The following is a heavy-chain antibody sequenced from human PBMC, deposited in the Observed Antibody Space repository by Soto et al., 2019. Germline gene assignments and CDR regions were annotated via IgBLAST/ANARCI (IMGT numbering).Heavy chain of an antibody. D-gene: IGHD3-22*01. CDR1: GDSISSYY. J-gene: IGHJ4*02. Sequence: QVQLQESGPGLVKPSETLSLTCAVSGDSISSYYCMWIRQPPGKGLESIGYLYYGRSANYNPSLKWRVNLSVDTSTNQCSLTLSSMTAADTAVYYCALRSMAVVPEYWGQGTLVTVSS. CDR3: ALRSMAVVPEY. CDR2: LYYGRSA. V-gene: IGHV4-59*01.